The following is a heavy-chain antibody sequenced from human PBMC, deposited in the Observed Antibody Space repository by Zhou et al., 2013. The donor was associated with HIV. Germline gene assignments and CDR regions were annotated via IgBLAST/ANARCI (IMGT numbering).Heavy chain of an antibody. CDR1: GGTFNNYA. CDR2: IIPIFGTA. J-gene: IGHJ4*02. D-gene: IGHD1-20*01. V-gene: IGHV1-69*12. Sequence: QVQLVQSGAEVKKPGSSVKVSCKASGGTFNNYAISWLRQAPGQGLEWMGGIIPIFGTANYAQKFQGRVTIIADESTSTAYMELSSLRSDDTAVYYCATYGPGYNWMYKWGQGTLVTVSS. CDR3: ATYGPGYNWMYK.